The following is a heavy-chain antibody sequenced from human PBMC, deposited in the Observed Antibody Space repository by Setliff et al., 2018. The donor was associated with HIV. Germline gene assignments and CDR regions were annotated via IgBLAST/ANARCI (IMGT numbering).Heavy chain of an antibody. Sequence: SETLSLTCSVSGYSITNGYYWGWIRQPPGKGLEWVGSIYHDGSTYYNPSLRSRVTISVGTSKNQFSLKLSSVTAADTAVYYCARYYGSGTYHRWFDPWGQGTPVTVSS. J-gene: IGHJ5*02. CDR1: GYSITNGYY. D-gene: IGHD3-10*01. CDR2: IYHDGST. V-gene: IGHV4-38-2*02. CDR3: ARYYGSGTYHRWFDP.